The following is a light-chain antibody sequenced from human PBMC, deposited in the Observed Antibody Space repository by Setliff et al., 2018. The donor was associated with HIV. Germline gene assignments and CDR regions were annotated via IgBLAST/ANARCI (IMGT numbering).Light chain of an antibody. CDR1: SSDIGDYNF. CDR3: SSYTTTITPYV. J-gene: IGLJ1*01. Sequence: QSALPQSASVSGSPGQSITISCTGTSSDIGDYNFVSWYQQHPGKAPKLMIYDVSKRPSGVSNRFSGSKSGSTASLTISGLQAEDEGDYYCSSYTTTITPYVFGTGTKVTVL. CDR2: DVS. V-gene: IGLV2-14*01.